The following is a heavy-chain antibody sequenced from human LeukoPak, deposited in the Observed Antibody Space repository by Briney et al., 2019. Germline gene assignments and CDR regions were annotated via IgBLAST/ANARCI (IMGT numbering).Heavy chain of an antibody. J-gene: IGHJ4*02. CDR1: GFNFSSYA. D-gene: IGHD3-10*01. CDR3: AKTSYGSGGFARRPIDY. CDR2: ISGSGGST. V-gene: IGHV3-23*01. Sequence: GGSLRLSCAASGFNFSSYAMSWVRQAPGKGLEWVSAISGSGGSTYYADSVKGRFTVSRDNSKNTLYLQMNSLRAEGPAVYYRAKTSYGSGGFARRPIDYWGQGTLVTVSS.